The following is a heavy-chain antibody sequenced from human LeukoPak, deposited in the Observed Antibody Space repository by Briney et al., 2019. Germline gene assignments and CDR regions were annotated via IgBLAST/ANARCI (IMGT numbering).Heavy chain of an antibody. V-gene: IGHV4-4*07. CDR2: IFSSGGA. CDR3: ARVATPDVSSPLDF. J-gene: IGHJ4*02. Sequence: KPSETLSLTCAVSGGSISGFFWPWIRQPAGQGPQYIGRIFSSGGANYNPSLQGRVALSVDTSRNLFSLTLTSVTAADTAVYFCARVATPDVSSPLDFWGQGILVTVSS. CDR1: GGSISGFF. D-gene: IGHD6-19*01.